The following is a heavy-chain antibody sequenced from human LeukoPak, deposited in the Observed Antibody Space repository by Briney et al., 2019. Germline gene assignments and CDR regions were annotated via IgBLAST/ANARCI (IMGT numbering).Heavy chain of an antibody. CDR2: ISAYNGNT. J-gene: IGHJ4*02. Sequence: ASVKVSCKASGYTFTSYGISWVRQAPGQGLERMGWISAYNGNTNYAQKLQGRVTMTTDTSTSTAYMELRSLRSDDTAVYYCARGEERVRVPAAMWGLDYWGQGTLVTVSS. CDR3: ARGEERVRVPAAMWGLDY. V-gene: IGHV1-18*01. CDR1: GYTFTSYG. D-gene: IGHD2-2*01.